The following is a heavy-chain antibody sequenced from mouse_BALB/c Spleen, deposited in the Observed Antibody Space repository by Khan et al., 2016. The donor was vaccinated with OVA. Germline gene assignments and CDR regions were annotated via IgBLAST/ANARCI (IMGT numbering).Heavy chain of an antibody. CDR3: ARAYYGNYREAMDY. V-gene: IGHV2-6-7*01. Sequence: VQLQESGPGLVAPSQSLSITCTVSGFSLTGYGVNWVRQPPGKGLEWLGMIWGDGSTDYNSALKSRLSISKDNSKSHVFLKMNSLPTDDTARYYCARAYYGNYREAMDYWGQGTSVTVSS. D-gene: IGHD2-10*01. CDR2: IWGDGST. J-gene: IGHJ4*01. CDR1: GFSLTGYG.